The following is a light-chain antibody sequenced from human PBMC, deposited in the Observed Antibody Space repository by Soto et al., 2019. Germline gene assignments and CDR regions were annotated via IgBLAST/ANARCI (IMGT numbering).Light chain of an antibody. CDR1: QSISSW. V-gene: IGKV1-5*03. CDR3: QQYNSYPRT. CDR2: KAS. J-gene: IGKJ1*01. Sequence: DIQMTQSPSTLSASVGDRVTITCRASQSISSWLAWYQQKTGQAPKLLIYKASSLEIGVPSRFSGSVSETEVTLTISSLQPDDFATYYCQQYNSYPRTFGQGTKVEIK.